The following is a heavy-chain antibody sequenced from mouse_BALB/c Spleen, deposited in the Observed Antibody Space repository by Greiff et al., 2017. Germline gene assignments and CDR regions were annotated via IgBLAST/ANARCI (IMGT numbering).Heavy chain of an antibody. J-gene: IGHJ2*01. D-gene: IGHD4-1*01. V-gene: IGHV3-6*02. CDR1: GYSITSGYY. CDR2: ISYDGSN. Sequence: EVKLVESGPGLVKPSQSLSLTCSVTGYSITSGYYWNWIRQFPGNKLEWMGYISYDGSNNYNPSLKNRISITRDTSKNQFFLKLNSVTTEDTATYYCARDRGTYYFDYWGQGTTLTVSS. CDR3: ARDRGTYYFDY.